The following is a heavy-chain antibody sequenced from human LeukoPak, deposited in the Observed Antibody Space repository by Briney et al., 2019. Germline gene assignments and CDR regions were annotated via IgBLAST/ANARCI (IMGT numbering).Heavy chain of an antibody. CDR3: AKGSSGWSTDAFDI. CDR2: INWNTNSI. V-gene: IGHV3-9*01. D-gene: IGHD6-19*01. Sequence: GGSLRLSCAASGFTFDDYAMHWVRQAPGKGLEWVSGINWNTNSIKYADSVKGRFTTSRDNAKKSLYLQMNSLRAEDTAFYYCAKGSSGWSTDAFDIWGQGTMVTVSS. J-gene: IGHJ3*02. CDR1: GFTFDDYA.